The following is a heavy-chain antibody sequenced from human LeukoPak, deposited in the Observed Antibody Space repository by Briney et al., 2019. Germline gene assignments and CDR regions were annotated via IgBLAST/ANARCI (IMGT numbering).Heavy chain of an antibody. Sequence: PGGSLRLSCAASGFTVGSNFMYWVRQAPGKGLEWVSDIYSGGSGGSTHYADSVKGRFTISRDTSKNTLYLQMNSLRVEDTAVYYCARGLSLVDTAMVDYWGQGTLVTVSS. CDR1: GFTVGSNF. CDR3: ARGLSLVDTAMVDY. V-gene: IGHV3-66*01. J-gene: IGHJ4*02. D-gene: IGHD5-18*01. CDR2: IYSGGSGGST.